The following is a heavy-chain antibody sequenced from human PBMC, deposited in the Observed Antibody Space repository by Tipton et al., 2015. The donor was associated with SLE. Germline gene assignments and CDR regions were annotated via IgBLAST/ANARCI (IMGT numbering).Heavy chain of an antibody. Sequence: QVQLVQSGPEVKKPGASVKVSCKASGYTFTGYYMHWVRQAPGQGLEWMGWINPYSGGTIYAQKFQGRVTMTRDTSISTAYMELSRLRSDDTAVYYCARGGWDTWYYGMDVWGQGTTVTVSS. CDR2: INPYSGGT. CDR3: ARGGWDTWYYGMDV. D-gene: IGHD1-26*01. J-gene: IGHJ6*02. CDR1: GYTFTGYY. V-gene: IGHV1-2*02.